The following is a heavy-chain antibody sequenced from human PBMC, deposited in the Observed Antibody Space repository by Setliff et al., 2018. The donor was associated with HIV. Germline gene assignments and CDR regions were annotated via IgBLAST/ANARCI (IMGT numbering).Heavy chain of an antibody. J-gene: IGHJ4*02. CDR2: IRYDGSNK. CDR1: GSTFRSYG. CDR3: AKGPTPYYDSSGYLSYFDY. Sequence: GGSLRLSCAASGSTFRSYGMHWVRQAPGKGLEWVTFIRYDGSNKYYVDSVKGRFTISRDNSKNTLYLQMNSLRAEDTAVYYCAKGPTPYYDSSGYLSYFDYWGQGTLVTVSS. D-gene: IGHD3-22*01. V-gene: IGHV3-30*02.